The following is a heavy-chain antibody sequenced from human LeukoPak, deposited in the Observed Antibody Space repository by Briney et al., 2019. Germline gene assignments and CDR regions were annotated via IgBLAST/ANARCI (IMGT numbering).Heavy chain of an antibody. J-gene: IGHJ4*02. CDR3: AKGGKYQLLPFDY. D-gene: IGHD2-2*01. CDR1: GFTFSSYG. Sequence: PGRSLRLSCAASGFTFSSYGMHWVRQAPDKGLEWVAVISYDGSNKYYADSVKGRFTISRDNSKNTLYLQMNSLRAEDTAVYYCAKGGKYQLLPFDYWGQGTLVTVSS. CDR2: ISYDGSNK. V-gene: IGHV3-30*18.